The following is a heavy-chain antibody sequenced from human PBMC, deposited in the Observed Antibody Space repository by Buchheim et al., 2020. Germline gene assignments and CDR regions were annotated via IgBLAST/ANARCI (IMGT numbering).Heavy chain of an antibody. J-gene: IGHJ6*02. D-gene: IGHD3-22*01. CDR3: ARISYYYDSSGYYDGYYYGMDV. Sequence: QVQLQESGPGLVKPSQTLSLTCTVSGGSISSGGYYWSWIRQHPGKGLEWIGYIYYSGSTYYNPSLKSRVTISVDTSKKQFSLKLSSVTAADTAVYYCARISYYYDSSGYYDGYYYGMDVWGQGTT. CDR2: IYYSGST. V-gene: IGHV4-31*03. CDR1: GGSISSGGYY.